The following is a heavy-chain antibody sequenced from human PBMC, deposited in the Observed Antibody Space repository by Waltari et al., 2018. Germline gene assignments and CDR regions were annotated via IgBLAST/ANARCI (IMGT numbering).Heavy chain of an antibody. J-gene: IGHJ3*02. CDR1: GFTFSSYE. D-gene: IGHD6-19*01. Sequence: EVQLVESGGGLVQPGGSLRLSCAASGFTFSSYEMNWVRQAPGKGGEWVSDISSSGSTIYYADSVKGRFTISRDNAKNSLYLQMNSLRAEDTAVYYCARDQWLVDGPDAFDIWGQGTMVTVSS. CDR2: ISSSGSTI. CDR3: ARDQWLVDGPDAFDI. V-gene: IGHV3-48*03.